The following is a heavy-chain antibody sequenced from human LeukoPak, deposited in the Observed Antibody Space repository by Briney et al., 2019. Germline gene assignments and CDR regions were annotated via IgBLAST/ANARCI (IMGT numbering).Heavy chain of an antibody. V-gene: IGHV6-1*01. J-gene: IGHJ4*02. D-gene: IGHD2-15*01. CDR2: TYYRSKWYN. CDR1: EDSVSSNIAA. CDR3: AKDCGTGPFACSH. Sequence: SQTLSLTCAISEDSVSSNIAAWNWIRQSPSRGLEWLGRTYYRSKWYNDYAVSVRSRITIDPDTSKNQFSLQLNSVTPEDTAVYYCAKDCGTGPFACSHWGQGTLVTVSS.